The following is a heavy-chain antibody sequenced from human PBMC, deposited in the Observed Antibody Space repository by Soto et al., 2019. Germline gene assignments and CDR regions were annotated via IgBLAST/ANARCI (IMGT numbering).Heavy chain of an antibody. V-gene: IGHV4-61*01. J-gene: IGHJ4*02. CDR3: AADSLLPAATFEH. D-gene: IGHD2-15*01. CDR1: GGSVRSSSYD. Sequence: QVQLQESGPGLVKPSETLSPTCTVSGGSVRSSSYDWSWIRQTPGKGLEWIGYMYYTGRNKYNPSLKSRVTISIATSKNQFSLKLSSVTAADTAVYYCAADSLLPAATFEHWGQGTLVTVSS. CDR2: MYYTGRN.